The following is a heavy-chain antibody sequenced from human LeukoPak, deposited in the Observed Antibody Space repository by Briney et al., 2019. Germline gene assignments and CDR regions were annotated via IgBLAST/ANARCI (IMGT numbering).Heavy chain of an antibody. CDR3: ARGAKLLWFGELSRSIFDY. D-gene: IGHD3-10*01. Sequence: ASVKVSCKASVYTFTGYYMHWVRQAPGQGLEWMGWINPNSGGTNYAQKFQGRVTMTRDTSISTAYMELSRLRSDDTAVYYCARGAKLLWFGELSRSIFDYWGQGTLVTVSS. V-gene: IGHV1-2*02. CDR1: VYTFTGYY. J-gene: IGHJ4*02. CDR2: INPNSGGT.